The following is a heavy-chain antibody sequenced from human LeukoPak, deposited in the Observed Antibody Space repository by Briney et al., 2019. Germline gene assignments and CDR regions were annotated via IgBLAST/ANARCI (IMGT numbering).Heavy chain of an antibody. V-gene: IGHV3-21*01. CDR1: GFTFSSYS. CDR2: ISSSSSYI. J-gene: IGHJ6*03. Sequence: PGGSLRLSCAASGFTFSSYSMNWVRQAPGKGLEWVSSISSSSSYIYYADSVKGRFTISRDNAKNSLYLQMNSLRAEDTAVYYCARAESSYYYYYMDVWGKGTTVTVSS. CDR3: ARAESSYYYYYMDV. D-gene: IGHD6-6*01.